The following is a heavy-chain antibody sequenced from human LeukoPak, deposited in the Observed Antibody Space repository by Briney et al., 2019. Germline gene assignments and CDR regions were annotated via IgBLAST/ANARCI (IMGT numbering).Heavy chain of an antibody. CDR3: AKERGSSWYSIDY. D-gene: IGHD6-13*01. CDR1: GFTFSSYA. Sequence: GGALRLSCAASGFTFSSYAMGWVRQAPRKGLEWVSAISGSGGSTYYADSVKDRFTISRDNSKNTLYLQMNSLRAEDTAVYYCAKERGSSWYSIDYWGQGTLVTVSS. J-gene: IGHJ4*02. V-gene: IGHV3-23*01. CDR2: ISGSGGST.